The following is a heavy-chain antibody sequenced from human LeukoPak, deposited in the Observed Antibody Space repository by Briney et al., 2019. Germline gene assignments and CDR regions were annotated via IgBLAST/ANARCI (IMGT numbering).Heavy chain of an antibody. J-gene: IGHJ5*02. Sequence: SETLTLTCTVSGGSISNYYWSWIRQPPGKGLEWIGYIYYSGSTNYNPSLKSRVTISVDTSKNQFSLNLTSVTAADTAVYYCARGQGVPFDPWAERTVLTVSS. D-gene: IGHD3-10*01. CDR2: IYYSGST. CDR1: GGSISNYY. V-gene: IGHV4-59*08. CDR3: ARGQGVPFDP.